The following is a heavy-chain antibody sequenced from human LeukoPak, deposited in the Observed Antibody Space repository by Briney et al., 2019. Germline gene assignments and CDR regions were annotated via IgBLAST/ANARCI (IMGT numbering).Heavy chain of an antibody. J-gene: IGHJ3*02. D-gene: IGHD1-26*01. V-gene: IGHV3-23*01. CDR3: ARVLSVGATVTFDAFDI. CDR1: GFTFSSYA. CDR2: ISGSGGST. Sequence: GGSLRLSCAASGFTFSSYAMSWVRQAPGKGLEWVSVISGSGGSTYYADSVQGRFTTSRDNAKNSLYLQMNSLRAEDTAVYYCARVLSVGATVTFDAFDIWGQGTMVTVSS.